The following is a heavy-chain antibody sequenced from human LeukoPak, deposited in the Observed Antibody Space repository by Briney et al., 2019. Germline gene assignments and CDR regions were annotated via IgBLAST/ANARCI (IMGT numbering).Heavy chain of an antibody. V-gene: IGHV3-21*01. J-gene: IGHJ1*01. Sequence: PGGSLTLSCEASGFSFSKHGLNLVRQAPGKGLEWVASISSSGKYIYYAESLKGRFTISRDNAKNIVTLQMNSLRVEDTATYYCARQPFGPGTYLQYWGQGTLVIVSS. CDR3: ARQPFGPGTYLQY. CDR1: GFSFSKHG. D-gene: IGHD3-10*01. CDR2: ISSSGKYI.